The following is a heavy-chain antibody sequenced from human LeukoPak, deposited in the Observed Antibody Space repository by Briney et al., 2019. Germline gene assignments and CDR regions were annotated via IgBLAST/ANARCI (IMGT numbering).Heavy chain of an antibody. D-gene: IGHD6-13*01. CDR3: ARTAPPSVHSSSWYYLFY. CDR2: IIPIFGTA. J-gene: IGHJ4*02. Sequence: SVTVSCKASGGTFSSYAISWVRQAPGQGLEWMGGIIPIFGTANYAQKFQGRVTITADESTSTAYMELSSLRSEDTAVYYCARTAPPSVHSSSWYYLFYWGQGTLVTVSS. V-gene: IGHV1-69*13. CDR1: GGTFSSYA.